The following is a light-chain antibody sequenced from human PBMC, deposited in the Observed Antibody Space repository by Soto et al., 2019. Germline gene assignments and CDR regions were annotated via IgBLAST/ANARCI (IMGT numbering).Light chain of an antibody. J-gene: IGKJ5*01. CDR2: KAS. CDR1: QTISSW. CDR3: QQYNSYPIT. V-gene: IGKV1-5*03. Sequence: DIQMTQSPSTLSGSVGDRVTITFRTSQTISSWLAWYQQKPGKAPKLLIYKASSLESGVPSRFSGSGSGTEFTLTISSLQPDDFATSYCQQYNSYPITSGQGTHWRL.